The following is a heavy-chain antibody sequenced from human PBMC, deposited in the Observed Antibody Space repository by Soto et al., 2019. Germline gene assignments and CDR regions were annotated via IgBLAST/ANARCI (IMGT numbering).Heavy chain of an antibody. CDR1: GFTFDDYA. J-gene: IGHJ6*02. CDR2: ISWNSGSI. Sequence: LRLSCAASGFTFDDYAMHWVRQAPGKGLEWVSGISWNSGSIGYADSVKGRFTISRDNAKNSLYLQMNSLRAEDTALYYCAKDSSRFLLLDYGMDVWGQGTTVTVSS. V-gene: IGHV3-9*01. D-gene: IGHD6-13*01. CDR3: AKDSSRFLLLDYGMDV.